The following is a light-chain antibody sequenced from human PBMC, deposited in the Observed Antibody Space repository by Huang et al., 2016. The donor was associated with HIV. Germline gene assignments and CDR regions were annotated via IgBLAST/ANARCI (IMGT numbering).Light chain of an antibody. V-gene: IGKV3-11*01. Sequence: EIVLTQSPATLSLSPGERATLSCRASQSLGRFLAWYQQKPGQAPRLLSCGASDRASGIPARFAGSGSGTDFTLTINNVEPEDFAVYYCQQRGSWPRTFGQGTRLDIK. J-gene: IGKJ2*01. CDR3: QQRGSWPRT. CDR1: QSLGRF. CDR2: GAS.